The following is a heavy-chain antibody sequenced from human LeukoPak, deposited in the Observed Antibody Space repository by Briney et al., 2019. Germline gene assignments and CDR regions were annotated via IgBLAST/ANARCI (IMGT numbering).Heavy chain of an antibody. J-gene: IGHJ3*02. D-gene: IGHD2/OR15-2a*01. Sequence: GGSLRLSCAASGFTITNFGMNWVRQAPGKGLEWVSTISRSSTYIYYADSLKGRFTISRDNAKNSLYLQMNSLRAEDTAVYYCARVRIGAFDIWGQGTMVTVSS. CDR2: ISRSSTYI. CDR3: ARVRIGAFDI. CDR1: GFTITNFG. V-gene: IGHV3-21*01.